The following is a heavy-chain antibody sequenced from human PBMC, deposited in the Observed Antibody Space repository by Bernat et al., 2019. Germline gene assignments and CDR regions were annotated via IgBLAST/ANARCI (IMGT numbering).Heavy chain of an antibody. V-gene: IGHV3-72*01. Sequence: EVQLVESGGGLVQPGGSLRLSCAASGFTFSDHYMDWVRQAPGKGLEWVGRIRNKVNSYTTEYAASVKGRFSISRDDSKNSLYLQMNSLNTEDTAVYFCARGSGDSSVGYYYGLDVWGQGTTVTVSS. CDR2: IRNKVNSYTT. CDR3: ARGSGDSSVGYYYGLDV. D-gene: IGHD1-26*01. CDR1: GFTFSDHY. J-gene: IGHJ6*02.